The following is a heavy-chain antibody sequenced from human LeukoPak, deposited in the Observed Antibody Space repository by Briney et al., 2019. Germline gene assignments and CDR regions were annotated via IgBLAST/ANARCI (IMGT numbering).Heavy chain of an antibody. CDR1: GHSFTSYW. CDR2: IYPDDSDT. Sequence: GESLKISCKGSGHSFTSYWIGWVRQMPGKGLEWMGFIYPDDSDTRYSPSFKGQVTISADKSISTAYLQWSSLKASDTAMYYCARTSGLVGARTGWDYFDYWGQGTLVTVSS. CDR3: ARTSGLVGARTGWDYFDY. J-gene: IGHJ4*02. D-gene: IGHD1-26*01. V-gene: IGHV5-51*01.